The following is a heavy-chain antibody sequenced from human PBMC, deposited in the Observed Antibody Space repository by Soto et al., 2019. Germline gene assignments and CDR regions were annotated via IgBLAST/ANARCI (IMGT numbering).Heavy chain of an antibody. D-gene: IGHD3-3*01. CDR1: GDSVSSNSAA. J-gene: IGHJ6*02. Sequence: PSQTLSLTCAISGDSVSSNSAAWNWIRHSPSRGLEWLGRTYYRSEWYNDYAVSVKSRITIDPDTSKNQFYLQLNSVTPEDTAVYYGATGQSYYDFWIGYPYYYGLEVWGQGTTLAVSS. V-gene: IGHV6-1*01. CDR3: ATGQSYYDFWIGYPYYYGLEV. CDR2: TYYRSEWYN.